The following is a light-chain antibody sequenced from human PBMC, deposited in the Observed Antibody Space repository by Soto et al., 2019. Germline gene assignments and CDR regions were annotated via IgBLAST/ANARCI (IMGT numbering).Light chain of an antibody. CDR1: QSISSSY. J-gene: IGKJ4*01. Sequence: EIVITQSPATLSVSPGESATLSCRASQSISSSYLAWYQQKAGQAPRLLVYDASNRATGIPARFSGSGSGTDFTLTISSLEPEDFAVYYCQQRSDWPPLTFGGGTKVDIK. CDR3: QQRSDWPPLT. V-gene: IGKV3-11*01. CDR2: DAS.